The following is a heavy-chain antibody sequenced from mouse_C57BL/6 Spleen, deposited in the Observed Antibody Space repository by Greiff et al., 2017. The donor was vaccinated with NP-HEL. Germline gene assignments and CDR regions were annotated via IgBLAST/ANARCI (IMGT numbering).Heavy chain of an antibody. CDR3: ARNWVYYAMDY. D-gene: IGHD4-1*01. CDR1: GYSFTGYY. Sequence: EVQRVESGPELVKPGASVKISCKASGYSFTGYYMNWVKQSPEKSLEWIGEINPSTGGTTYNQKFKAKATLTVDKSSSTAYMQLKSLTSEDSAVYYCARNWVYYAMDYWGQGTSVTVSS. J-gene: IGHJ4*01. V-gene: IGHV1-42*01. CDR2: INPSTGGT.